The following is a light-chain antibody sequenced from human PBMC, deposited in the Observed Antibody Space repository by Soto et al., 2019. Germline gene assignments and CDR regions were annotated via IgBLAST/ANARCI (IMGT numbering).Light chain of an antibody. CDR2: KIS. Sequence: DLVLTQTPLSSPVTLGQPASISCRSSQSLVHSDGNTYFNWLQQRPGQPPRLLIYKISKRFPGVPDRFSVRGARTDFTLNISRVEAEDVGVYCCMQATQSYPFGPGTKLQIK. V-gene: IGKV2-24*01. J-gene: IGKJ2*01. CDR1: QSLVHSDGNTY. CDR3: MQATQSYP.